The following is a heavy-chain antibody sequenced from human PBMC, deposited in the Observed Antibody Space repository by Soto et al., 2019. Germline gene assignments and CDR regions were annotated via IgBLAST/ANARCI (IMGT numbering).Heavy chain of an antibody. Sequence: VQLVESGGGLVQPGGSLRVSCAASGFTFSNHWMHWVRQAPRKGLVWVSRINSDGSSTNYADSVKGRFTISRDNAKNTLYLQMNSLRAEDTALYYCARARSPDYYGMDVWGQGTTVTVSS. CDR2: INSDGSST. CDR3: ARARSPDYYGMDV. D-gene: IGHD1-26*01. V-gene: IGHV3-74*01. CDR1: GFTFSNHW. J-gene: IGHJ6*02.